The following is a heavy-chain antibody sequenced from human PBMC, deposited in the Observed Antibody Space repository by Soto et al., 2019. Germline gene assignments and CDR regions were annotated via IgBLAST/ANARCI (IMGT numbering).Heavy chain of an antibody. Sequence: QVQLVQSGAEVKKPGSSVKVSCKASGGTFSSYTISWVRQAPGQGLEWMGRIIPILGIANYAQKFQGRVMITADKSTSTAYMELSSLRSEDTGVYYCARDPTGQNYYYYGMDVWGQGTTVTVSS. CDR3: ARDPTGQNYYYYGMDV. CDR1: GGTFSSYT. J-gene: IGHJ6*02. V-gene: IGHV1-69*08. CDR2: IIPILGIA.